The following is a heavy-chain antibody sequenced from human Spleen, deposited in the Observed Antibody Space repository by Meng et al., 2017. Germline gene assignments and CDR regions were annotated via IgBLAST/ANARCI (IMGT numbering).Heavy chain of an antibody. CDR1: GYTFTGHY. V-gene: IGHV1-2*06. CDR3: ARDLGDTVAGQYKWLDP. D-gene: IGHD6-19*01. CDR2: IDPNTDGT. Sequence: ASVKVSCKASGYTFTGHYLHWVRQAPGQGLEWMGRIDPNTDGTKFAQKFQDRVTMTRDTAINTAYMELSSLTSDDTALYYCARDLGDTVAGQYKWLDPWGQGTLVTVSS. J-gene: IGHJ5*02.